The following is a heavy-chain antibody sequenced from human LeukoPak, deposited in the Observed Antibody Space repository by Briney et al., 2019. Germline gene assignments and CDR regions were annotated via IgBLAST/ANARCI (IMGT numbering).Heavy chain of an antibody. CDR1: GGSFSGYY. J-gene: IGHJ4*02. D-gene: IGHD6-13*01. V-gene: IGHV4-34*01. CDR2: INHSGST. Sequence: SETLSLTCAVYGGSFSGYYWSWIRQPPGKGLEWIGEINHSGSTNYNPSLKSRVTISVDTSKNQFSLKLSSVTAADTAVYYCARFYLWQLGSPFDYWGQGTLVTVSS. CDR3: ARFYLWQLGSPFDY.